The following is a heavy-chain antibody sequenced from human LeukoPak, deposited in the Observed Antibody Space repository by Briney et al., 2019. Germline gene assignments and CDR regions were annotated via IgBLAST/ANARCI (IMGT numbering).Heavy chain of an antibody. CDR3: ARGSAAILLDFDY. CDR1: GGSISSGGYY. CDR2: IYHSGST. J-gene: IGHJ4*02. Sequence: KTSQTLSLTCTVSGGSISSGGYYWSWIRQHPGKGLEWIGYIYHSGSTYYNPSLKSRVTISVDRSKNQFSLKLSSVTAADTAVYYCARGSAAILLDFDYWGQGTLVTVSS. D-gene: IGHD2-2*02. V-gene: IGHV4-30-2*01.